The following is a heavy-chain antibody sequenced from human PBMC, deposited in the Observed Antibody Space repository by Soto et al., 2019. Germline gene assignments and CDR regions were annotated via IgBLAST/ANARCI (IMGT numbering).Heavy chain of an antibody. V-gene: IGHV4-31*03. CDR3: ARHLSGDSPHANWFDP. CDR1: GYSISSGYH. CDR2: ISYSGKT. D-gene: IGHD4-17*01. Sequence: PSETLSLTCTVSGYSISSGYHWAWIRQHPGRGLEWIGYISYSGKTFYNPSLQSRVSMSLDTSTNQFSLKLSSVTAADTAVYFCARHLSGDSPHANWFDPWGQGTLVTVSS. J-gene: IGHJ5*02.